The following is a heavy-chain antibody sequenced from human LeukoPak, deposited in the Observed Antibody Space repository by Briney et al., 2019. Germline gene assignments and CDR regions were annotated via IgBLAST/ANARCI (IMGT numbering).Heavy chain of an antibody. CDR1: GGSFSGYY. CDR3: ARVRIVVVAAVRAFDI. D-gene: IGHD2-15*01. V-gene: IGHV4-34*01. J-gene: IGHJ3*02. Sequence: SETLSLSCAVSGGSFSGYYWSWVRQPPGKGLEWIGEINHSGSTNYNPTHKSQVPISVDTSTNQFSLKLSSATAADTAVYYCARVRIVVVAAVRAFDIWGQGTMVTVSS. CDR2: INHSGST.